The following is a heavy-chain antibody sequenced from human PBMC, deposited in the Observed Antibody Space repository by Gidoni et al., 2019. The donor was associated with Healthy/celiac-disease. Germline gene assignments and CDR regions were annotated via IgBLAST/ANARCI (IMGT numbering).Heavy chain of an antibody. CDR2: ISWNSGSM. V-gene: IGHV3-9*01. Sequence: EVQLVESGGGLVQTGRSLRLPNAAHGFTFDDYALHCVRQAPGKGLEVVTGISWNSGSMGYADSVKCRFTISRDNAKNSLYLQMNSLRAEGTALYYCAKDRIPQGYCSGGSCYSVDCYYGMDVWGQGTTVTVSS. D-gene: IGHD2-15*01. J-gene: IGHJ6*02. CDR1: GFTFDDYA. CDR3: AKDRIPQGYCSGGSCYSVDCYYGMDV.